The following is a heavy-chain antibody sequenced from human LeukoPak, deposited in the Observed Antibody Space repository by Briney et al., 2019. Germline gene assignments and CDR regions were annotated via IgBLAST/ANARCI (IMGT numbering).Heavy chain of an antibody. Sequence: SVKVSCKASDSTFTSYGISWVRQAPGQGLEWMGWISAYNGNTNYAQKLQGRVTMTTDTSTSTAYMELRSLRSDDTAVYYCARLQDYYDSSGYLDYWGQGTLVTVSS. D-gene: IGHD3-22*01. J-gene: IGHJ4*02. V-gene: IGHV1-18*01. CDR3: ARLQDYYDSSGYLDY. CDR2: ISAYNGNT. CDR1: DSTFTSYG.